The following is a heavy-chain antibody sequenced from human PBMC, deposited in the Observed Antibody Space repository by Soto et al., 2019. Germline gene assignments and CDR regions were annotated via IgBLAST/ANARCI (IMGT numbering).Heavy chain of an antibody. J-gene: IGHJ4*02. CDR3: ASPREGQWLVFDH. V-gene: IGHV3-30*19. Sequence: GGSLRLSCVVSGFTFSDFGMRWVRQSPGEGLAWVASISKDGLDRYYSESVKGRFTISRDDSKNTVFLQMNSLKVEDTAAYVCASPREGQWLVFDHWGQRTLVTVSS. CDR2: ISKDGLDR. D-gene: IGHD6-19*01. CDR1: GFTFSDFG.